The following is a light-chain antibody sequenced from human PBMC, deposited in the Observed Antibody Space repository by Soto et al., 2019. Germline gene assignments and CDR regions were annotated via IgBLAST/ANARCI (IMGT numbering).Light chain of an antibody. CDR1: QSFSRSY. CDR2: GAS. Sequence: EILLTQSPGTLSLSPGERATLSCRASQSFSRSYLAWFQQKPGQAPRLLIYGASTRATGIPDRFSGSGSGTDFTLTISRLEPEDFAVYYCQQYGSSPPYTFGQGTKLEIK. CDR3: QQYGSSPPYT. J-gene: IGKJ2*01. V-gene: IGKV3-20*01.